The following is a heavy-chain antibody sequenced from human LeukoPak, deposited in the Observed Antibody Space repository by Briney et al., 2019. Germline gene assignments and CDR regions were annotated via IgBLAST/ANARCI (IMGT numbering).Heavy chain of an antibody. J-gene: IGHJ4*02. CDR3: AREDTALVIAY. CDR1: GFTFSSYG. V-gene: IGHV3-33*01. D-gene: IGHD5-18*01. Sequence: GSLRLSCAASGFTFSSYGMHWVRQAPGKGLEWVAVIWYDGSNKYYADSVKGRFTISRDNSKNTLYLQMNSLRAEDTAVYYCAREDTALVIAYWGQGTLVTVSS. CDR2: IWYDGSNK.